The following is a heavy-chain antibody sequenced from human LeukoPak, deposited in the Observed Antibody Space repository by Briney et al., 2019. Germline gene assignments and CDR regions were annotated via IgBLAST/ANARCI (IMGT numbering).Heavy chain of an antibody. CDR1: GGSFSGYY. Sequence: SETLSLTCAVYGGSFSGYYWSWIRQPPGKGLEWIGEINHSGSTNYNPSLKSRVTISVDTSKNQFSLKLSSVTAADTAVYYCARVGMAARSKPFDYWGQGTLVTVSS. D-gene: IGHD6-6*01. J-gene: IGHJ4*02. CDR2: INHSGST. V-gene: IGHV4-34*01. CDR3: ARVGMAARSKPFDY.